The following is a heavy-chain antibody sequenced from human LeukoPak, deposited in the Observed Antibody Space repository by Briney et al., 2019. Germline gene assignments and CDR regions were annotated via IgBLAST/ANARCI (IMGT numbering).Heavy chain of an antibody. CDR1: GGTFSSYA. CDR2: IIPIFGTA. Sequence: SVKVSCKASGGTFSSYAISWVRQAPGQGLEWMGGIIPIFGTANYAQKFQGRVTITADKSTSTAYMELSSLRSEDTAVYYCAKDRGYGSLYYFDYWGQGTLVTVSS. D-gene: IGHD6-25*01. CDR3: AKDRGYGSLYYFDY. J-gene: IGHJ4*02. V-gene: IGHV1-69*06.